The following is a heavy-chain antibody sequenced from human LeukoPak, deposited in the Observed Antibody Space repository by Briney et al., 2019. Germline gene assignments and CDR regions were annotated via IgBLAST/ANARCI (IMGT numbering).Heavy chain of an antibody. V-gene: IGHV3-23*01. D-gene: IGHD4-17*01. CDR3: AKPPTNYGDYRYYFDY. CDR2: ISGSGGST. Sequence: GGSLRLSCAASGCTFSSYAMSWVRQAPGKGLEWVSAISGSGGSTYYADSVKGRFTISRDNSKNTLYLQMNSLRAEDTAVYYCAKPPTNYGDYRYYFDYWGQGTLVTVSS. CDR1: GCTFSSYA. J-gene: IGHJ4*02.